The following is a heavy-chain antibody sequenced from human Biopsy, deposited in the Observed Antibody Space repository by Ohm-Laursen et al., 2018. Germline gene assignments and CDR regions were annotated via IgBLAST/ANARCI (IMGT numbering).Heavy chain of an antibody. CDR2: INVYSNKK. Sequence: SLRLSCAASEFTFSGYSMDWVRKAPGRGLEWVSYINVYSNKKYYADSVKGRFIVSRDNDKNSLYLQMNSLRAEDTSVYHCARSPGRDRMDVWGQGTTVIVSS. CDR3: ARSPGRDRMDV. J-gene: IGHJ6*02. V-gene: IGHV3-48*04. CDR1: EFTFSGYS. D-gene: IGHD1-14*01.